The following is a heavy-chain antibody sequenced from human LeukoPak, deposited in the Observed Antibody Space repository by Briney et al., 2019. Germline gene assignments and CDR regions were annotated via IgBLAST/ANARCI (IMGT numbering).Heavy chain of an antibody. Sequence: GGSLRLSCAASGFTFDDYAMHWVRQAPGKGLEWVSGISWNSGSIGYADSVKGRFTISRDNAKNSLYLQMNSLRAEDTALYYCAKVPRAAAWPYFDLWGRGTLVTVSS. CDR1: GFTFDDYA. J-gene: IGHJ2*01. V-gene: IGHV3-9*01. CDR3: AKVPRAAAWPYFDL. CDR2: ISWNSGSI. D-gene: IGHD6-13*01.